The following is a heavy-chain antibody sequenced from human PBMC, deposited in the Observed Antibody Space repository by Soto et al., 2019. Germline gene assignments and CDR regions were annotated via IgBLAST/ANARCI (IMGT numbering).Heavy chain of an antibody. CDR1: GYSFSDYS. CDR3: ARDRGYCSGGSCPRHWFDP. J-gene: IGHJ5*02. Sequence: ASVKVSCKASGYSFSDYSINWVRQAPGQGLEWMGWMNPKSGNTNHAQKLQGRVTMTTDTSTSTAYMELRSLRSDDTAVYYCARDRGYCSGGSCPRHWFDPWGQGTLVNVSS. V-gene: IGHV1-18*04. CDR2: MNPKSGNT. D-gene: IGHD2-15*01.